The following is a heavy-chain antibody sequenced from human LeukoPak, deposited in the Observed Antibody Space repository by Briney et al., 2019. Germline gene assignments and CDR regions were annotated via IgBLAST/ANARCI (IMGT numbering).Heavy chain of an antibody. CDR1: GYTFTSYY. CDR2: INPSGGST. Sequence: GASVKVSCKASGYTFTSYYMHWVRQAPGQGLEWMGIINPSGGSTSYAQKFQGRVTMTRDTSTSTVYMELSSLRSEDTAVYYCAREVASGSYSNWFDPWGQGTLVTVSS. CDR3: AREVASGSYSNWFDP. J-gene: IGHJ5*02. D-gene: IGHD1-26*01. V-gene: IGHV1-46*01.